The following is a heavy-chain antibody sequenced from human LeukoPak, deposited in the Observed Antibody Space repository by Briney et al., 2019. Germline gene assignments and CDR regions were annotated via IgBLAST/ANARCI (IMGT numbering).Heavy chain of an antibody. V-gene: IGHV4-61*01. CDR2: IYYSGNT. CDR3: ARVPYSSNLWNYFDY. Sequence: SETLSLTCTVSGGSVSSGSYYWSWIRQPPGKGLEWIGYIYYSGNTNYNPSLKSRVTISVDTSKNQFSLKLSSVRAADSAVYYCARVPYSSNLWNYFDYWGQGTLVTVSS. D-gene: IGHD2-15*01. CDR1: GGSVSSGSYY. J-gene: IGHJ4*02.